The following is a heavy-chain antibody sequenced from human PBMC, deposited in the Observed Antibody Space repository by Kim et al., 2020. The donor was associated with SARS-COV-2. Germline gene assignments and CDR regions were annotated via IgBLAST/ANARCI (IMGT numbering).Heavy chain of an antibody. CDR3: ARVSLGVASGTYFPDY. CDR1: GFTFSTYN. CDR2: ISSGSSYI. J-gene: IGHJ4*02. Sequence: GGSLRLSCAASGFTFSTYNMNWVRQAPGKGLEWVSSISSGSSYIYYADSVKGRFTVSRDNAKNSLYLQMNSLRDEDTAVYYCARVSLGVASGTYFPDYWGQGTLVTVSS. V-gene: IGHV3-21*01. D-gene: IGHD3-10*01.